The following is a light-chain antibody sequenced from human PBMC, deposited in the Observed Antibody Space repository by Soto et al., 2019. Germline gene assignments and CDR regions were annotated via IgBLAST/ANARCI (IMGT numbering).Light chain of an antibody. CDR2: GAS. Sequence: EIVLTQSPGTLSLSPWERATPSCRASQSVSSSYLAWYQQKPGQAPRLLIYGASNRATGIPERFSGSGSGTDFTLTISRLEPQDSAIYYCQQYAISVTFGQGTRLEIK. CDR3: QQYAISVT. J-gene: IGKJ5*01. V-gene: IGKV3-20*01. CDR1: QSVSSSY.